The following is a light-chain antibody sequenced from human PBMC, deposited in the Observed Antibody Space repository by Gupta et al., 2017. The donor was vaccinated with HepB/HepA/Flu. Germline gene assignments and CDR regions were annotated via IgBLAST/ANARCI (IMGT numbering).Light chain of an antibody. Sequence: DIVMTQSPLSLPVTPGEPASISCRSSQSHLHNNGYNYLDWYLQKPGQSPQLLIYLGSHRASGVPDRFSGSGSGTDFTLKISRVEAEDVGVYYCMQALQTWTFGQGTKVEIK. CDR1: QSHLHNNGYNY. CDR3: MQALQTWT. V-gene: IGKV2-28*01. CDR2: LGS. J-gene: IGKJ1*01.